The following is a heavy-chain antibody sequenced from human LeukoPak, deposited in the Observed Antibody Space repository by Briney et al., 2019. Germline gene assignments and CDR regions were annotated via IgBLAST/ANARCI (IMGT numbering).Heavy chain of an antibody. CDR2: IYTSGST. CDR1: GGSISSGSYY. CDR3: AREVVIAATYDY. J-gene: IGHJ4*02. D-gene: IGHD2-15*01. Sequence: SETLSLTCTVSGGSISSGSYYWSWIRQPAGKGLEWIGRIYTSGSTNYNPSLKSRVTISVDTSKNQFSLKLSSVTAADTAVYYCAREVVIAATYDYWGQGTLVTVSS. V-gene: IGHV4-61*02.